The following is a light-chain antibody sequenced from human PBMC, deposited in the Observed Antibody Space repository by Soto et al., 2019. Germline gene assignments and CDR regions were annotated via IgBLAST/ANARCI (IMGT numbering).Light chain of an antibody. Sequence: DIQMTQSPSSLSASVGDRVTITCQASQSISSYLNWYQQKPGKAPNLLIYTGSSLQSGVPSRFSGSGSGTDFTLTINSLQPEDFATYYCQQAASFPITFGQGTRLEIK. CDR2: TGS. V-gene: IGKV1-39*01. CDR1: QSISSY. J-gene: IGKJ5*01. CDR3: QQAASFPIT.